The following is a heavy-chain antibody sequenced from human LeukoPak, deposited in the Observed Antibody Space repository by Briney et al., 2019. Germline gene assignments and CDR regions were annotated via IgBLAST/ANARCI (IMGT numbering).Heavy chain of an antibody. Sequence: GGSLRLSCAASGFTFSSYAMHWVRQAPGKGLEYVSAISSNGGSTYYANSVKGRFTISRDNSKNTLYLQMGSLRAEDMAVYYCARAITGTTTAWFDPWGQRTPVTVSS. CDR3: ARAITGTTTAWFDP. V-gene: IGHV3-64*01. J-gene: IGHJ5*02. CDR1: GFTFSSYA. CDR2: ISSNGGST. D-gene: IGHD1-7*01.